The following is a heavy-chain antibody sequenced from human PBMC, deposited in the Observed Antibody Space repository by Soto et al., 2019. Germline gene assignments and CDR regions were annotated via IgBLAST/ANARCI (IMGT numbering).Heavy chain of an antibody. Sequence: QVQLQESGPGLVKPSQTLSLTCTVSGGSISSGGTGSYWTWIRQLPGKGLEWIGYIYYTGNTYYNASRKSRPTISIDASETQCSLTLTSVTAAYTAVYFAASGHDAYKVGYWGQGTLVTVSS. V-gene: IGHV4-31*03. CDR2: IYYTGNT. J-gene: IGHJ4*02. CDR1: GGSISSGGTGSY. CDR3: ASGHDAYKVGY. D-gene: IGHD1-26*01.